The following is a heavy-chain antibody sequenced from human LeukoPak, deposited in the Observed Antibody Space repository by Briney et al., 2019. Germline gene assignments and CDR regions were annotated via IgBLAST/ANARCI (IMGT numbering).Heavy chain of an antibody. CDR1: GGSISSYY. V-gene: IGHV4-59*01. J-gene: IGHJ4*02. CDR3: ARSPLVADYYFDY. D-gene: IGHD2-8*02. CDR2: IYSSGNT. Sequence: SETLSLTCTVSGGSISSYYWNWIRQPPGKGLEWIGYIYSSGNTNYNPSLKSRVTISLDTSKNQFSLKLSSVTAADTAVYYCARSPLVADYYFDYWGQGTLVTASS.